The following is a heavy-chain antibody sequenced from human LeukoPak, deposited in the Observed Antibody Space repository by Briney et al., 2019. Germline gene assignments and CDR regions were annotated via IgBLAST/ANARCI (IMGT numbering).Heavy chain of an antibody. Sequence: GGSLRLSCAASGFTFSSYAMSWVRQAPGKGLEWVSVISHSGGTTYYADSVKGRFTISRDNSKNTLYLQMNSLRAEDTAVYYCARDGDCGGDCYFDYWGQGTLVTVSS. CDR3: ARDGDCGGDCYFDY. D-gene: IGHD2-21*02. V-gene: IGHV3-23*01. CDR1: GFTFSSYA. J-gene: IGHJ4*02. CDR2: ISHSGGTT.